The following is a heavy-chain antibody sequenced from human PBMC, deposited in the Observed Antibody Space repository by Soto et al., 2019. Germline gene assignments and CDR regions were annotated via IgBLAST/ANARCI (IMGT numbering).Heavy chain of an antibody. CDR1: GYSYTSYW. V-gene: IGHV5-51*01. CDR3: ASQEMATKNVDAFDI. D-gene: IGHD5-12*01. CDR2: IYPGDSDT. J-gene: IGHJ3*02. Sequence: GESLKISCKGCGYSYTSYWICWVRHMPGKGLEWMGIIYPGDSDTRYSPSFQGQVTISADKSISTAYLQWSSLKASDTAMYYCASQEMATKNVDAFDIWGQGTMVTVSS.